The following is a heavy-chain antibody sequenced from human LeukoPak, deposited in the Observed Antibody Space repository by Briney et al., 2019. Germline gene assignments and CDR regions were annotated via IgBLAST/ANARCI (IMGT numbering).Heavy chain of an antibody. CDR3: ARESTNYDFWSGYLVHFDL. Sequence: ASVKVSCKASGYTFTSYAMNWVRQAPGQGLEWMGWIYTNTGNPTYAQGFTGRSVFSLDTSVSTAYLQISSLKAEDTAVYYCARESTNYDFWSGYLVHFDLWGRGTLVTVSS. CDR1: GYTFTSYA. V-gene: IGHV7-4-1*02. D-gene: IGHD3-3*01. J-gene: IGHJ2*01. CDR2: IYTNTGNP.